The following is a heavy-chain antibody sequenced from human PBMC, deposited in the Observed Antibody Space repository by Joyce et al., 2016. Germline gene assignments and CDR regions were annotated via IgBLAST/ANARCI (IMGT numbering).Heavy chain of an antibody. J-gene: IGHJ4*02. CDR1: GFTFSSYS. V-gene: IGHV3-21*01. D-gene: IGHD6-19*01. CDR3: ARVEGDRYSSGWGYLDY. Sequence: VQLVESGGGLVKPGASLRLSCAASGFTFSSYSMNWVRQAPGKWLEWVSSISTTYSYMHYAGSVKGRFTISRDNAKNSLYLQMESLRVEDTALYYCARVEGDRYSSGWGYLDYWGQGIRVTVSS. CDR2: ISTTYSYM.